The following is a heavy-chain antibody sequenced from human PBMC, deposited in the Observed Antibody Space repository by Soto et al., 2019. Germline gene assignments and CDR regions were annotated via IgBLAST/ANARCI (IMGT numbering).Heavy chain of an antibody. CDR2: IYYSGSA. D-gene: IGHD3-10*01. V-gene: IGHV4-61*01. Sequence: PSETLSLTCTVSGDSVTSVSDYWSWIRQPPGKGLEWIGYIYYSGSADYNPSLGSRVTISIETSKQQFSLKLTSVTAEDTAVYYCARGVGFGYYYYHMDLWGQGTTVT. CDR3: ARGVGFGYYYYHMDL. CDR1: GDSVTSVSDY. J-gene: IGHJ6*02.